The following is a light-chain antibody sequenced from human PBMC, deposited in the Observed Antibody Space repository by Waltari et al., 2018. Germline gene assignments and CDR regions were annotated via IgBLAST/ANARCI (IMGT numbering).Light chain of an antibody. CDR2: NNN. Sequence: QSVVTQPPSASGTPGQRVTISCYGSSANIGSNTVNWDQQHPGTTPKLLIYNNNKRPSGVPDRFSGSKSGTSASLAISGLQSEDEADYYCAAWDDSLPGLFVFGSGTKVTVL. V-gene: IGLV1-44*01. CDR1: SANIGSNT. CDR3: AAWDDSLPGLFV. J-gene: IGLJ1*01.